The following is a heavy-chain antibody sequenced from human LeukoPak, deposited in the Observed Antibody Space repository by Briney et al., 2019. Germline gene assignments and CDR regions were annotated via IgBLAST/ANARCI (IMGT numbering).Heavy chain of an antibody. J-gene: IGHJ4*02. D-gene: IGHD6-19*01. CDR2: ISSGSSYI. Sequence: GGSLRLSCAASGFTFSRYKMNWVRQAPGRGLEWVSSISSGSSYIYYADSVKGRFTISRDNAKNSLYLQMNSLRAEDTAVYYCARDDIALATCFDYWGQGTLVTVSS. CDR1: GFTFSRYK. V-gene: IGHV3-21*01. CDR3: ARDDIALATCFDY.